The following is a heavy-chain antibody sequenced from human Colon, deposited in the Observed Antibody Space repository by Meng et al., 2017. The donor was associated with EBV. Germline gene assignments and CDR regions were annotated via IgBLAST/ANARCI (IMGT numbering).Heavy chain of an antibody. Sequence: VQLQESGPGLVKPSETLSLTCAVSGGSISSVYWWTWVRQSPGKGLEWIGEIYHSGSTNYNPSLKSRVTISVGKSKNQFSLKLTSVTAADTAVYYCARGGYYSFDYWGQRTLVTVSS. J-gene: IGHJ4*02. CDR3: ARGGYYSFDY. CDR1: GGSISSVYW. CDR2: IYHSGST. D-gene: IGHD5-18*01. V-gene: IGHV4-4*02.